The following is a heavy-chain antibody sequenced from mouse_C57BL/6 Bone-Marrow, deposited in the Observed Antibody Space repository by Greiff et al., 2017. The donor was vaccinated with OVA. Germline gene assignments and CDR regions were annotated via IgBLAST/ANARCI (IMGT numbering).Heavy chain of an antibody. J-gene: IGHJ4*01. CDR3: VRKGWGDY. Sequence: EVQVVESGGGLVQPKGSLKLSCAASGFTFNTYAMHWVRQAPGKGLEWVGRIRSKGSNYATYSADSVKDRFTISRDNSQSKLYLQMNNLKAEDASVYYCVRKGWGDYWGQGTSVTVSS. CDR2: IRSKGSNYAT. D-gene: IGHD2-3*01. V-gene: IGHV10-3*01. CDR1: GFTFNTYA.